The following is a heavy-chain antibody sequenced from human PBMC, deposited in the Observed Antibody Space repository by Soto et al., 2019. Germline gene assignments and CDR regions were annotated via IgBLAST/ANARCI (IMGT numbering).Heavy chain of an antibody. J-gene: IGHJ3*02. CDR2: ISAYNGNT. V-gene: IGHV1-18*01. D-gene: IGHD3-10*01. Sequence: QVQLVQSGAEVKKPGASVKVSCKASGYTFTSYGISWVRQAPGQGLEWMGWISAYNGNTNYAQKLQGRVTMTTDTSTSTAYMELRSLRSDDTAVYYCARAPITMVRGVMGAFDIWGQGTMVTVSS. CDR1: GYTFTSYG. CDR3: ARAPITMVRGVMGAFDI.